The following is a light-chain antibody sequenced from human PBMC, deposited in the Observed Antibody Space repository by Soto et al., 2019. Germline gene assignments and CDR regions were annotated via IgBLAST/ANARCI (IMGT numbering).Light chain of an antibody. J-gene: IGKJ1*01. V-gene: IGKV3-15*01. Sequence: EIVMTQSPATLSVSPGERATLSCRASQSVSSNLAWYQQKPGQAPRLLIYGASTRSTGIPARFSGSGSGTEVTLTISSLQCEDFAVYYCQQYNNWPPWTFGEGTKVEIK. CDR1: QSVSSN. CDR2: GAS. CDR3: QQYNNWPPWT.